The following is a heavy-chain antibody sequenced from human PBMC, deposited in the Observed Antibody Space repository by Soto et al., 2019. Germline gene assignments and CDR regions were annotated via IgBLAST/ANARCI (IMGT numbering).Heavy chain of an antibody. D-gene: IGHD6-13*01. J-gene: IGHJ4*02. CDR2: ITSSGTTV. CDR1: GFTFSSYS. Sequence: PGGSLRLSCAASGFTFSSYSLNWVRQAPGKGLEWVSYITSSGTTVYYADSVRGRFTISRDNAKNSLYLQMNSLRDDDTAVYYCARGSSNWAYYFDFWGQGTLVTVPS. V-gene: IGHV3-48*02. CDR3: ARGSSNWAYYFDF.